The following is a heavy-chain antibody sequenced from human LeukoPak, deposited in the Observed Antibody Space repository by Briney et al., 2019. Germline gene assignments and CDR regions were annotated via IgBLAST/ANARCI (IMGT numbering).Heavy chain of an antibody. CDR2: INPNSGGT. V-gene: IGHV1-2*02. J-gene: IGHJ4*02. D-gene: IGHD2-21*01. CDR3: ARGPPYQPFDY. CDR1: GYTFTAYY. Sequence: ASVKVSCKASGYTFTAYYMHWVRQAPGQGLEWMGWINPNSGGTNYAQKFQGRVTMTRDTSISTAYMELSGLISDDTAVYYCARGPPYQPFDYWGQGTLVTVSS.